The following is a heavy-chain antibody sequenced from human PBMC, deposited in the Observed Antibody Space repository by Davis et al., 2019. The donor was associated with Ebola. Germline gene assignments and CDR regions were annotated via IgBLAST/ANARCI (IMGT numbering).Heavy chain of an antibody. D-gene: IGHD2-21*01. CDR3: TRPHIVALRGAFDI. Sequence: SETLSLTCTVSGGSVSSNNYFWTWMRQPPGKGLEWIGYIYYTGRGNTNYNPSLKSRVTISLDTSKNQFSLRLRSVTAADTAVYYCTRPHIVALRGAFDIWGQGTMVTVSS. J-gene: IGHJ3*02. CDR2: IYYTGRGNT. CDR1: GGSVSSNNYF. V-gene: IGHV4-61*01.